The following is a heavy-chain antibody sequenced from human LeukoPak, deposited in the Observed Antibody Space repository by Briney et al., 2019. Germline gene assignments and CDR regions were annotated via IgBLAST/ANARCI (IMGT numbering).Heavy chain of an antibody. D-gene: IGHD6-13*01. CDR1: GVSISSSYSY. J-gene: IGHJ4*02. CDR2: IYYTGNT. CDR3: ARNLIPEQLVLNF. Sequence: SETLSLTCTVSGVSISSSYSYWGWIRQPPGMGLEWIGSIYYTGNTYYNASLKSQVSISIDTSKNQFSLKLTSVTAADTAVYYCARNLIPEQLVLNFWGQGTLVTVSS. V-gene: IGHV4-39*01.